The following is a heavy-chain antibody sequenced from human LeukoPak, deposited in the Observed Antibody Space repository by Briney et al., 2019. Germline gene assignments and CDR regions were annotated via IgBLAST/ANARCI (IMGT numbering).Heavy chain of an antibody. CDR1: GGTFSSYA. CDR2: TIPILGIA. V-gene: IGHV1-69*04. J-gene: IGHJ3*02. D-gene: IGHD5-12*01. Sequence: ASVKLSCKASGGTFSSYAISWVRQAPGQGLEWMGRTIPILGIANYAQKFQGRVTITADKSTSTAYMELSSLRSEDTAVYYCARDLGYSGYDLAFDIWGQGTMVTVSS. CDR3: ARDLGYSGYDLAFDI.